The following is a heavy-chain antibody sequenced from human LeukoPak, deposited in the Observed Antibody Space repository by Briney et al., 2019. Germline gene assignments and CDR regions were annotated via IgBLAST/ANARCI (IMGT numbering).Heavy chain of an antibody. Sequence: GRSLRLSCAASGFTFSSYDIHWVRQAPGKGLEWVSVISYDGGNKYYADPVKGRFTISRDNSKNTLYLQMNSLRAEDTAVYYCARPWSSGSYYNGHWGQGTLVTVSS. J-gene: IGHJ4*02. D-gene: IGHD3-10*01. CDR2: ISYDGGNK. V-gene: IGHV3-30*04. CDR3: ARPWSSGSYYNGH. CDR1: GFTFSSYD.